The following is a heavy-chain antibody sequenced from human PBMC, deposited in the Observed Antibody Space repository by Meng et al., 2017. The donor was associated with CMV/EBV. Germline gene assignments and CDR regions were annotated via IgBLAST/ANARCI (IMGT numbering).Heavy chain of an antibody. Sequence: SVKVSCKASGGTFSSYAISWVRQAPGQGLEWMGGIIPILGIASYAQKFQGRVTITADKSTSTAYMELSSLRSEDTAVYYCARDPERYNWNYAYYGMDVWGQGTTVTVSS. CDR3: ARDPERYNWNYAYYGMDV. J-gene: IGHJ6*02. V-gene: IGHV1-69*10. CDR2: IIPILGIA. CDR1: GGTFSSYA. D-gene: IGHD1-7*01.